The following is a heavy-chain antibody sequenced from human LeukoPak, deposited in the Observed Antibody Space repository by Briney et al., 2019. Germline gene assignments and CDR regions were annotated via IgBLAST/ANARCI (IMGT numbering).Heavy chain of an antibody. J-gene: IGHJ6*02. CDR1: GFTFSSYG. CDR3: ARSRIAVAGSGVKYYYYYGMDV. D-gene: IGHD6-19*01. CDR2: ISYDGSNK. Sequence: GGSLRLSCAASGFTFSSYGMHWVRQAPGKGLEWVAVISYDGSNKYYADSVKGRFTISRDNSKNTLYLQMNSLRAEDTAVYYCARSRIAVAGSGVKYYYYYGMDVWGQGTTVTVSS. V-gene: IGHV3-30*03.